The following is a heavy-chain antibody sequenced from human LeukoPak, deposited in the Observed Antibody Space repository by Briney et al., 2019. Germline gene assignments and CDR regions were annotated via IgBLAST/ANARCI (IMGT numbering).Heavy chain of an antibody. CDR3: ARDPYPYDSSGYYYYYGMDV. D-gene: IGHD3-22*01. Sequence: SETLSLTCTVSGGSLSSGGYYWSWIRQHPGKGLEWLGYIYYSGSTYYNPSLKSRVTISVDTSKNQFSLKLSSVTAADTAVYYCARDPYPYDSSGYYYYYGMDVWGQGTTVTVSS. CDR2: IYYSGST. V-gene: IGHV4-31*03. J-gene: IGHJ6*02. CDR1: GGSLSSGGYY.